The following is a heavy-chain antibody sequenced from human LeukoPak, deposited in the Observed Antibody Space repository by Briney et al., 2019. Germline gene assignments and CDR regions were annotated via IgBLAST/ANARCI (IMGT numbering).Heavy chain of an antibody. CDR3: AIDTSHGSGTFDY. CDR2: IWYDGSNK. V-gene: IGHV3-33*08. D-gene: IGHD3-10*01. Sequence: GGSLRLYCAASGFTFSSYSMKWDRPAPGMGREGGAVIWYDGSNKSYEVSVKGRFTIARDKSKNTLYLQMNSLRAEDTAVYYCAIDTSHGSGTFDYWGQGTLVTVSS. CDR1: GFTFSSYS. J-gene: IGHJ4*02.